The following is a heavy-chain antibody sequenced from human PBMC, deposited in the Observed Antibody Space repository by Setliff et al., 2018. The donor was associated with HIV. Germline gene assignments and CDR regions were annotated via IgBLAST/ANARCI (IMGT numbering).Heavy chain of an antibody. J-gene: IGHJ4*02. Sequence: LRLSCEASGFIFSTYGMHWVRQAPGKGLEWVSLIGTINNTYYADSVKGRFTISRDDSQNTAFLQMNSLRADDTAVYYCASARIPTGGMSTSFDYWGQGTPVTVSS. CDR2: IGTINNT. V-gene: IGHV3-33*01. D-gene: IGHD2-15*01. CDR3: ASARIPTGGMSTSFDY. CDR1: GFIFSTYG.